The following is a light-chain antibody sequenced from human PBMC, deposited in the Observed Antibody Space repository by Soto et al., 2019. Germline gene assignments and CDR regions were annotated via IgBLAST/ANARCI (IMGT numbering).Light chain of an antibody. CDR1: SGHISYA. J-gene: IGLJ2*01. CDR3: QTWGTGPVV. CDR2: LNSDGSH. V-gene: IGLV4-69*01. Sequence: QLVLTQSPSASASLGASVKLTCTLSSGHISYAISWHQQQPEKGPRYLMKLNSDGSHSKGDGIPDRFSGSSSEAERYLTISRLQSEDEADYYCQTWGTGPVVFGGGTKLTVL.